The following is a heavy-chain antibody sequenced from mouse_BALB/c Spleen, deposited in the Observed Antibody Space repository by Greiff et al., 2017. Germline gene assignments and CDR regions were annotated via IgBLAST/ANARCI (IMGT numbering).Heavy chain of an antibody. CDR1: GYTFTSYN. Sequence: QVQLQQPGAELVKPGASVKMSCKASGYTFTSYNMHWVKQTPGQGLEWIGAIYPGNGDTSYNQKFKGKATLTAAKSSSTAYMQLSSLTSEDSAVYNCARPTPYYYAMDYWGQGTSVTVSS. CDR2: IYPGNGDT. V-gene: IGHV1-12*01. CDR3: ARPTPYYYAMDY. J-gene: IGHJ4*01.